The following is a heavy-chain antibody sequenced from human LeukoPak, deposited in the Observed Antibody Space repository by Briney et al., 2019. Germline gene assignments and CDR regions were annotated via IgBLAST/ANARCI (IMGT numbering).Heavy chain of an antibody. V-gene: IGHV3-21*01. CDR1: GFTFSNYA. Sequence: GGSLRLSCAASGFTFSNYAMSWVRQAPGKGLEWVSSISSSSYIYYADSVKGRFTISRDNPENSLYLQMNSLTAEDTAVYYCARRFDSWGQGTLVTVSS. CDR2: ISSSSYI. J-gene: IGHJ4*02. CDR3: ARRFDS.